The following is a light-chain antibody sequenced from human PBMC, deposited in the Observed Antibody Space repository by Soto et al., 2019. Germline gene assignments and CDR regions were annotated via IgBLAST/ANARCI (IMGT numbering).Light chain of an antibody. J-gene: IGKJ2*01. CDR2: LGS. V-gene: IGKV2-28*01. CDR3: MQALQTPRT. Sequence: DIVMTQSQLSLPVTPEKPPSISSRSSQSLLHSNGYNNLDWYLQKPGQSPQLLIYLGSNRASGVPDRFSGSGSGTDFTLKISRVEAEDVGVYYCMQALQTPRTFGQGTKLEIK. CDR1: QSLLHSNGYNN.